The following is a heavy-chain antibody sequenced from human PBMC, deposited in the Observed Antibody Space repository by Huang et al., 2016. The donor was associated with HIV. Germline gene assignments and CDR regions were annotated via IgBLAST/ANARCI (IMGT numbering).Heavy chain of an antibody. Sequence: VQLQQWGASLLKPSETLSLTCAVSGGTFTGYFWGWVRQAPGKGLEWIAEIKHSGTTYYNPALKSRVSMSVDVSNNQFSLSLKSVTAADTAVYFCVRCPGYYFEPSRYFDAFDIWGPGTMFTVS. CDR2: IKHSGTT. J-gene: IGHJ3*02. V-gene: IGHV4-34*02. CDR1: GGTFTGYF. D-gene: IGHD3-22*01. CDR3: VRCPGYYFEPSRYFDAFDI.